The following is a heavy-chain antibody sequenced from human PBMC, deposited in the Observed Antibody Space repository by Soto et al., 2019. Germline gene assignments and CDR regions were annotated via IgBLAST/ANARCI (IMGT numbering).Heavy chain of an antibody. CDR2: VSSSGGT. CDR3: VRKTGGYCPFDY. D-gene: IGHD2-8*02. J-gene: IGHJ4*02. Sequence: QVQLRESGPGLVKPSDTLSLTCAVSGYSISGDNWWGWIRQSPRKGLEWIGYVSSSGGTHYSPSLGSRVTMSVDTSRNQFSLKLTSVTAVDTAIYYCVRKTGGYCPFDYWGQGTLVTVSS. CDR1: GYSISGDNW. V-gene: IGHV4-28*01.